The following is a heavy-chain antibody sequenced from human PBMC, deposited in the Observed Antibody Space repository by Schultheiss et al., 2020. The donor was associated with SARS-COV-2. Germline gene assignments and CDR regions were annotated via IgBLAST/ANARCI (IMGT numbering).Heavy chain of an antibody. D-gene: IGHD6-13*01. Sequence: SETLSLTCTVSGGSISSYYWSWIRQPPGKGLEWIGEINHSGSTNYNPSLKSRVTISVDTSKNQFSLKLSSVTAADTAVYYCARWGRIAAAGFDYWGQRTLVTVSS. CDR1: GGSISSYY. J-gene: IGHJ4*02. CDR2: INHSGST. V-gene: IGHV4-34*01. CDR3: ARWGRIAAAGFDY.